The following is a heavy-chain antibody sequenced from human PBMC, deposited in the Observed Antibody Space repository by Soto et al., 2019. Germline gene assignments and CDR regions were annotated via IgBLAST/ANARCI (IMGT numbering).Heavy chain of an antibody. D-gene: IGHD6-19*01. CDR2: ISYDGINK. CDR3: AKDGVSGCSDYCLDD. CDR1: GFTFSSYA. J-gene: IGHJ4*02. Sequence: RLSCAASGFTFSSYAMHWVRRAPGKGLECVALISYDGINKYYADSVKGRFTVSRDNSKRTLYLRMNSLRDEDAAVYYCAKDGVSGCSDYCLDDWGQGTLVSVSS. V-gene: IGHV3-30*18.